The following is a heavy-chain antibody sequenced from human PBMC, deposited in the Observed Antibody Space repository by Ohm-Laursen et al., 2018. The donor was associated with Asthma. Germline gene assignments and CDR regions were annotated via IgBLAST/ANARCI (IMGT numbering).Heavy chain of an antibody. D-gene: IGHD5-24*01. Sequence: TLSLTCTVSGGSISSGGYYWSWIRQHPGKGLEWIGYIYYSGSTYYNPSLKSRVTISVDTSKNQFSLKLSSVTAADTAVYYCARVLDGYNHPPHDWGQGTLVTVSS. J-gene: IGHJ4*02. V-gene: IGHV4-31*03. CDR1: GGSISSGGYY. CDR3: ARVLDGYNHPPHD. CDR2: IYYSGST.